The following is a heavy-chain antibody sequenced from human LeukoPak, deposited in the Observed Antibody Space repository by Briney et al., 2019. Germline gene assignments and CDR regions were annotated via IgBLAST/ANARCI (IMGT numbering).Heavy chain of an antibody. CDR1: GGSFSGYY. Sequence: SETLSLTCAVYGGSFSGYYWSWTRQPPGKGLEWIGEINHSGSTNYNPSLKSRVTISVDTSKNQFSLKLSSVTAADTAVYYCARVGLLWFGELLENDAFDIWGQGTMVTVSS. CDR3: ARVGLLWFGELLENDAFDI. D-gene: IGHD3-10*01. V-gene: IGHV4-34*01. J-gene: IGHJ3*02. CDR2: INHSGST.